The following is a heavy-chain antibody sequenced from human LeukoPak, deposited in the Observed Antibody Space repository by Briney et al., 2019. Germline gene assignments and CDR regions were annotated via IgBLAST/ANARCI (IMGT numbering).Heavy chain of an antibody. CDR3: ARDKVEGPTLFDY. D-gene: IGHD2-15*01. V-gene: IGHV3-7*01. J-gene: IGHJ4*02. CDR1: GFTFSTYW. Sequence: GGSLRLSCATSGFTFSTYWMSWVRQVPGKGLEWVANIKQDGSEIYYVDSVKGRFTISRDNAKNSLFLQMNNLRAEDTAIYYCARDKVEGPTLFDYWGQGTLVTVSS. CDR2: IKQDGSEI.